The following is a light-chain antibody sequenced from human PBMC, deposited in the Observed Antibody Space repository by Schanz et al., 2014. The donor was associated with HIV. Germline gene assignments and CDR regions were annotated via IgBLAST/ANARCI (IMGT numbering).Light chain of an antibody. CDR1: SSTIGTGYD. Sequence: QSVLTQPPSVSGAPGQRVTISCTGSSSTIGTGYDVHWYQQLPGDAPKLLIYGNNNRPSGVPDRFSGSKSGTSASLAITGLRADDEADYYCSSYTSHSTPVVFGGGTKLTVL. J-gene: IGLJ2*01. CDR2: GNN. V-gene: IGLV1-40*01. CDR3: SSYTSHSTPVV.